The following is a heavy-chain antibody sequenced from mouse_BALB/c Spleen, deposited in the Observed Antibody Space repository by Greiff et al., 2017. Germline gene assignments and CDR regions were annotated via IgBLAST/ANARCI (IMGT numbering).Heavy chain of an antibody. Sequence: VQLVESGAELVRPGASVTLSCKASGYTFTDYEMHWVKQTPVHGLEWIGAIDPETGGTAYNQKFKGKATLTADKSSSTAYMELRSLTSEDSAVYYCTRHDYYAMDYWGQGTSVTVSS. J-gene: IGHJ4*01. CDR2: IDPETGGT. V-gene: IGHV1-15*01. CDR3: TRHDYYAMDY. CDR1: GYTFTDYE.